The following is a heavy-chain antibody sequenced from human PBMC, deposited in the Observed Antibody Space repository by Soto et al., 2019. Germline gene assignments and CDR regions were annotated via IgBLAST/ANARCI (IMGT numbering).Heavy chain of an antibody. Sequence: QVQLQQWGAGLLKPSETLSLTCAVYGGSFSGYYWSWIRQPPGKGLEWIGEINHSGSTNYNPSLKSRVTIAVDTSTNHFSLKLSSVTAADTAVYYCARGPRYCSGGSCYYRYGMDVWGQGTTVTVSS. CDR1: GGSFSGYY. J-gene: IGHJ6*02. D-gene: IGHD2-15*01. CDR2: INHSGST. V-gene: IGHV4-34*01. CDR3: ARGPRYCSGGSCYYRYGMDV.